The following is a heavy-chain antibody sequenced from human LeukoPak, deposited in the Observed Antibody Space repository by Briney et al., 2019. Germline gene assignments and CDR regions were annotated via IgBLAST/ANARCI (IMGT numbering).Heavy chain of an antibody. D-gene: IGHD3-22*01. Sequence: PGGSLRLSCAASGFTFSRFGMHWVRRAPGKGLEWVAIIWYDGRNKYYADSVKGRFTISRDNSKNTLYLQMHSLRAEDTAVYYCARDRKNEWLLRYDAFDIWGQGTMVTVSS. V-gene: IGHV3-33*01. CDR2: IWYDGRNK. CDR1: GFTFSRFG. CDR3: ARDRKNEWLLRYDAFDI. J-gene: IGHJ3*02.